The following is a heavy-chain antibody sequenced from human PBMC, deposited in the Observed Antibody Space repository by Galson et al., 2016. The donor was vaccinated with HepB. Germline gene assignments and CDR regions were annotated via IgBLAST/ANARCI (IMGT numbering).Heavy chain of an antibody. CDR1: GFTFSTYS. D-gene: IGHD5-24*01. V-gene: IGHV3-48*02. CDR3: ATRYNYGNYYYYGMDV. J-gene: IGHJ6*02. CDR2: ISSSSSTI. Sequence: SLRLSCATSGFTFSTYSMNWVRQAPGKGLEWVSYISSSSSTIYYADSVKGRFTISRDNAKNSLYLQMSSLRDEDTAVYYCATRYNYGNYYYYGMDVWGQGTTVTVSS.